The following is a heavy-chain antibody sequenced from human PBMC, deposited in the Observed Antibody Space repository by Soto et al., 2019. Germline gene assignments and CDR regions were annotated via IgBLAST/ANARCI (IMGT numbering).Heavy chain of an antibody. CDR2: IIPVCGTT. J-gene: IGHJ6*02. Sequence: QVQLVQSGAEVKKPGSSVKVSCKASGGTFSSYTISWVRQAPGQGLEWMGGIIPVCGTTNYAQKFQGSVTITADESTSTAYMELTSLRSEDTAVFYCSRVRIAAAGTGYYYSAMDVWGQGPTVTVSS. CDR3: SRVRIAAAGTGYYYSAMDV. D-gene: IGHD6-25*01. CDR1: GGTFSSYT. V-gene: IGHV1-69*01.